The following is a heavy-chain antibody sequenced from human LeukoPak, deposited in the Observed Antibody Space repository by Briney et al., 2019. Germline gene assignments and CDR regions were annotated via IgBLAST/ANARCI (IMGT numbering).Heavy chain of an antibody. CDR3: ARVGSDYYDSSGYYYKAFDI. CDR2: IYYSGST. V-gene: IGHV4-39*01. J-gene: IGHJ3*02. Sequence: PLETLSLTCTVSGGSISSSTYYWGWIRQPPGKGLEWIGSIYYSGSTYYNPSLKSRVTISVDTSMNQFSLRLTSMTAADTAVFYCARVGSDYYDSSGYYYKAFDIWGQGTMVTVSS. D-gene: IGHD3-22*01. CDR1: GGSISSSTYY.